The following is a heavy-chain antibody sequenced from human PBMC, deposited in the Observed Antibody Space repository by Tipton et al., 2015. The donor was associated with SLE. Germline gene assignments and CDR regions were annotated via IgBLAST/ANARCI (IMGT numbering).Heavy chain of an antibody. D-gene: IGHD3-10*01. CDR2: ISYDAYNE. CDR3: ARDSAGLRGVDF. V-gene: IGHV3-30*03. Sequence: SLRLSCAASGFTFSSYGMYWVRQAPGKGLEWVALISYDAYNEYYANSVKGRFTISRDNSKNTLYLQMNSLRAEDTAVYYCARDSAGLRGVDFWGQGTMVTASS. J-gene: IGHJ3*01. CDR1: GFTFSSYG.